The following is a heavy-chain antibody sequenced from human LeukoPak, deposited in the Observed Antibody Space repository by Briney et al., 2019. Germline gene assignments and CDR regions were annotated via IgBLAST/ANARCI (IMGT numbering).Heavy chain of an antibody. J-gene: IGHJ6*03. Sequence: AGGSLRLSCAASGFTFDDYGMSWVRQAPGKGLEWVSGINWNGGSTGYADSVKGRFTISRDNAKDSLYPQMNSLRAEDTALYYCARANGDLYYYYYYMDVWGKGTTVTVSS. CDR3: ARANGDLYYYYYYMDV. CDR1: GFTFDDYG. V-gene: IGHV3-20*04. D-gene: IGHD4-17*01. CDR2: INWNGGST.